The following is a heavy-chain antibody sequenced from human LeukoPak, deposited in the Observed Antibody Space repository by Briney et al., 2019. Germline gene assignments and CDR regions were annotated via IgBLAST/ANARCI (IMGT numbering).Heavy chain of an antibody. J-gene: IGHJ4*02. CDR1: GFTFSSYG. V-gene: IGHV1-2*02. CDR3: ARAIAGAGSKGYFDY. CDR2: INPNSGGT. Sequence: GGSLRLSCAASGFTFSSYGMHWVRQAPGQGLEWMGWINPNSGGTNYAQKFQDRVTMTRDTSISTAYMELSRLRSDDTAVYYCARAIAGAGSKGYFDYWGQGTLVTVSS. D-gene: IGHD6-13*01.